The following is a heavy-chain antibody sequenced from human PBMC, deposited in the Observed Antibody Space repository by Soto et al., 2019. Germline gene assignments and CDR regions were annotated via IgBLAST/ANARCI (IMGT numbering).Heavy chain of an antibody. Sequence: QVQLQESGPGLVKPSQTLSLTCTVSGGSISSGGYYWSWIRQHPGKGLEWIGYIYYSGSTYYNPSLKSRVTISVDTSKNQFSPKLSSVTAADTAVYYCARTGYSSSWYFDYWGQGTLVTVSS. CDR3: ARTGYSSSWYFDY. CDR1: GGSISSGGYY. D-gene: IGHD6-13*01. CDR2: IYYSGST. V-gene: IGHV4-31*03. J-gene: IGHJ4*02.